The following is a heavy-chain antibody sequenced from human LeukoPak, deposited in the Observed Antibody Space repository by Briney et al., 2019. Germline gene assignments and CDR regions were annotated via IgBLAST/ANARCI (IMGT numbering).Heavy chain of an antibody. CDR3: AEMRGASYVQIDY. Sequence: PGGSLRLSCAASGFTFSSYAMSGVGQAPGKGVEWVSAISGSGGSTYYADSVKGRFTISRDNSKNPLYLQMNSLRAEDTAVYYCAEMRGASYVQIDYWGQGTLVTVSS. V-gene: IGHV3-23*01. CDR2: ISGSGGST. J-gene: IGHJ4*02. D-gene: IGHD3-10*02. CDR1: GFTFSSYA.